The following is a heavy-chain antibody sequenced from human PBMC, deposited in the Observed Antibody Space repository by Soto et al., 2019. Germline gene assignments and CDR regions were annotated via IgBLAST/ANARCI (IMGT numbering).Heavy chain of an antibody. CDR2: IIPIFGTA. Sequence: SVKVSCKASGGTFSSYAISWVRQAPGQGLEWMGGIIPIFGTANYAQKFQGRVTITADESTSTAYMELSSLRSEDTAVYYCARSYCSSTSCYESGWYFDLWGRGTLVTVSS. CDR1: GGTFSSYA. CDR3: ARSYCSSTSCYESGWYFDL. D-gene: IGHD2-2*01. J-gene: IGHJ2*01. V-gene: IGHV1-69*13.